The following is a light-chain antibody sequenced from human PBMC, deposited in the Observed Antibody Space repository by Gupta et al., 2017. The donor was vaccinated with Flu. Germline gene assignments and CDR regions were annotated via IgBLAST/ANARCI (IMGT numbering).Light chain of an antibody. J-gene: IGKJ2*03. Sequence: IQMTQSPSSLSASVGDRVTITCQASQDIGIYLNWFQQKPGKAPKRLIHETSILETGVPSRVSGRGSATDFTLTISSLQPEDVATYYCQQYDYLSSYSFGQGTKLEIK. CDR3: QQYDYLSSYS. CDR2: ETS. V-gene: IGKV1-33*01. CDR1: QDIGIY.